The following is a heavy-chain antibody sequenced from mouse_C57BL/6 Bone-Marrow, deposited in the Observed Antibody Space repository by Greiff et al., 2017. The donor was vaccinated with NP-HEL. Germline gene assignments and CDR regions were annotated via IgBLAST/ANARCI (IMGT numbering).Heavy chain of an antibody. CDR1: GFTFSSYA. V-gene: IGHV5-4*03. J-gene: IGHJ1*03. CDR3: ARGVYYGLGFDV. Sequence: EVMLVESGGGLVKPGGSLKLSCAASGFTFSSYAMSWVRQTPEKRLEWVATISDGGSYTYYPDNVKGRFTISRDNAKNNLYLQMSHLKSEDTAMYYCARGVYYGLGFDVWGTGTTVTVSS. D-gene: IGHD1-1*01. CDR2: ISDGGSYT.